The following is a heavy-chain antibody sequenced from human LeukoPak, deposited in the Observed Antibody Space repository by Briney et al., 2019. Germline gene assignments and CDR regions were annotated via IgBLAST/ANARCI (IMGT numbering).Heavy chain of an antibody. D-gene: IGHD1-26*01. CDR1: GFSFSSYN. J-gene: IGHJ6*03. CDR2: ITSSSTYT. Sequence: GGSLRLSCAASGFSFSSYNMNWVRQTPGKGLEWVSSITSSSTYTFYADSVKGRFTVSRDNARNSLYLQMNSLRAEDTAVYYCARDPYSGTYGDTYYYYMDVWGKGTTVTISS. V-gene: IGHV3-21*01. CDR3: ARDPYSGTYGDTYYYYMDV.